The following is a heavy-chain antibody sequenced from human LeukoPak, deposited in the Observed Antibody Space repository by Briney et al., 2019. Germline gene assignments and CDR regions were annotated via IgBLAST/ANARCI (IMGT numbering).Heavy chain of an antibody. J-gene: IGHJ6*03. Sequence: SETLSLTCTVSGGSISSYYWSWIRQPPGKGLEWIGYIYYSGSTNYNPSLKSRVTISVDTSKNQFSLKLSSVTAADTAVYYCARGDMVRGVIPYYYYMDVWGKGTTVTISS. CDR1: GGSISSYY. V-gene: IGHV4-59*01. CDR3: ARGDMVRGVIPYYYYMDV. CDR2: IYYSGST. D-gene: IGHD3-10*01.